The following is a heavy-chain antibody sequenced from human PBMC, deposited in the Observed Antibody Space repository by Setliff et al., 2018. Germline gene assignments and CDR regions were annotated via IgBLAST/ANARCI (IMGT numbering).Heavy chain of an antibody. CDR2: INSDGSST. D-gene: IGHD3-3*01. J-gene: IGHJ6*02. CDR1: GFSFSNYW. V-gene: IGHV3-74*01. Sequence: GGSLRLSCAASGFSFSNYWMHWVRQAPGKGLVWVSRINSDGSSTNYADSVKGQFTVSRDNAKNTLYLQMNSLTAEDTAVYYCANGMFYDFWSNYPYYFGMDVWGQGTTVTVSS. CDR3: ANGMFYDFWSNYPYYFGMDV.